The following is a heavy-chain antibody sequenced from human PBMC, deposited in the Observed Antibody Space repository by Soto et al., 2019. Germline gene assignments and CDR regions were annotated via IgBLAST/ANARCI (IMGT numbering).Heavy chain of an antibody. CDR3: ARDLWVEPELYYYGMDV. CDR1: GDSISSADYY. V-gene: IGHV4-30-4*01. J-gene: IGHJ6*02. CDR2: IFYSGTT. Sequence: TLSLTCTVSGDSISSADYYWSWIRQTPGKGLEWIGHIFYSGTTYYNPSLKSRLTISVGTSKNHFSLRLTSVTAADTAVYYCARDLWVEPELYYYGMDVWGQGTTVTVS. D-gene: IGHD1-1*01.